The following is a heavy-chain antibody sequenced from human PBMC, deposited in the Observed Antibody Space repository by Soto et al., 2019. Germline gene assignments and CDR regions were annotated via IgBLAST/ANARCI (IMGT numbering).Heavy chain of an antibody. V-gene: IGHV3-23*01. CDR3: TKRQVVPTTSLFGTDYYYGLDV. D-gene: IGHD2-2*01. Sequence: GGSLRLSCAAPGFTFSSIDMNWVRQAPGKGLEWVSIISASGDSTSYADSVKGRFTVSRDNSENTLYLQMDSLRAEDTAVYYCTKRQVVPTTSLFGTDYYYGLDVWGQGTTVTAP. CDR2: ISASGDST. J-gene: IGHJ6*02. CDR1: GFTFSSID.